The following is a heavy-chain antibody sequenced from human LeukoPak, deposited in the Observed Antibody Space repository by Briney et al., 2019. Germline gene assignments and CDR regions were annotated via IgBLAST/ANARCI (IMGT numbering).Heavy chain of an antibody. J-gene: IGHJ3*02. CDR3: ARDPSPDAFDI. Sequence: PGGSLRLSCAASGFTFSNAWMSWVRQAPGKGLEWVSSISSSSSYIYYADSVKGRFTISRDNAKNSLYLQMNSLRAEDTAVYYCARDPSPDAFDIWGQGTMVTVSS. CDR1: GFTFSNAW. V-gene: IGHV3-21*01. CDR2: ISSSSSYI.